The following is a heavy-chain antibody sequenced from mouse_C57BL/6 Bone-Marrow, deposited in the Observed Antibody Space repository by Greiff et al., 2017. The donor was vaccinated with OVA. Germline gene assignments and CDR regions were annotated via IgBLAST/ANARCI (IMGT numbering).Heavy chain of an antibody. V-gene: IGHV1-63*01. J-gene: IGHJ2*01. CDR3: ARATVVAGFDY. Sequence: QVQLQQSGAELVRPGTSVKMFCKASGYTFTNYWIGWAKQRPGHGLEWIGDIYPGGGYSNYNEKFKGKATLTADKSSSTAYMQFSSLTSEDSAIYYCARATVVAGFDYWGQGTTLTVSS. CDR2: IYPGGGYS. D-gene: IGHD1-1*01. CDR1: GYTFTNYW.